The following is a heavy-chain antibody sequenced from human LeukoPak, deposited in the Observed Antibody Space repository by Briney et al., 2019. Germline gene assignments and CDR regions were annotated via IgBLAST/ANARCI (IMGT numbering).Heavy chain of an antibody. J-gene: IGHJ4*02. CDR2: ISWNSGSI. Sequence: PGRSLRLSCAAPGFTFDDYAMHWVRQAPGKGLEWVSGISWNSGSIGYADSVKGRFTISRDNAKNSLYLQMNSLRAEDTALYYCAKDSSVAGTALDYWGQGTLVTVSS. CDR3: AKDSSVAGTALDY. CDR1: GFTFDDYA. V-gene: IGHV3-9*01. D-gene: IGHD6-19*01.